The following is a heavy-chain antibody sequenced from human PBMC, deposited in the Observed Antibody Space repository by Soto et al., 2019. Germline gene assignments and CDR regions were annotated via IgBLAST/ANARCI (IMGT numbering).Heavy chain of an antibody. J-gene: IGHJ6*02. CDR1: GYTFTGYH. D-gene: IGHD3-16*01. CDR3: ARGHSFNVYVLSYYAMDV. V-gene: IGHV1-2*04. CDR2: INPNTGDT. Sequence: QVQLVQSGAEVKKLGASVKVSCKSSGYTFTGYHMHWVRQAPGQGLAWVGWINPNTGDTNSAQRFQGWVPMISDTSIRTAYMELSRLRSYDTAVYYCARGHSFNVYVLSYYAMDVCGQGTTVTVSS.